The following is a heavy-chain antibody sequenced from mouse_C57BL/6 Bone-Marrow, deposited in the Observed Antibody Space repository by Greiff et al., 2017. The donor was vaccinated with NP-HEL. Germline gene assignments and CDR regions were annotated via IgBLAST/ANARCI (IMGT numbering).Heavy chain of an antibody. CDR3: TTALDYPWFAY. D-gene: IGHD2-4*01. J-gene: IGHJ3*01. CDR1: GFTIKDDY. Sequence: VQLQQSGAELVRPGASVKLSCTASGFTIKDDYMHWVKQRPEQGLEWIGWIDPENGDTEYASKFQGQATITADTSSNTAYLQLSSLTSEDTAVYYCTTALDYPWFAYWGQGTRVTVSA. V-gene: IGHV14-4*01. CDR2: IDPENGDT.